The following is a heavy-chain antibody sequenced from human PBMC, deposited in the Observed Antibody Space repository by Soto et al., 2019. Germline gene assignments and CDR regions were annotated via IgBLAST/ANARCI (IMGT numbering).Heavy chain of an antibody. J-gene: IGHJ4*02. Sequence: EGSVRLYCEASGFPWRACSVHWVRQAPGRGLEWLASLPADGRNTYYGDSVRGRLNISRDTSKNTVYLEMDSLRSDDTSVYYCARGSKGALDYWGLGTLVTVSS. D-gene: IGHD1-26*01. CDR2: LPADGRNT. CDR3: ARGSKGALDY. CDR1: GFPWRACS. V-gene: IGHV3-30*04.